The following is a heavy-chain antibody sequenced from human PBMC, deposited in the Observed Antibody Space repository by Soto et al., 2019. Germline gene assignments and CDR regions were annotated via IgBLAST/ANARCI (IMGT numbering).Heavy chain of an antibody. Sequence: SQTLSLTCVGSGDTVSSNSVAWNWVRQSPSRGLEWLGRTYYRSRWYSDYAVSVKSRIDINADTSKNQVSLQLNSVTPEDTAVYYCARSEEDSDYYYYGMDVWGQGTTVTVSS. CDR1: GDTVSSNSVA. CDR3: ARSEEDSDYYYYGMDV. J-gene: IGHJ6*02. D-gene: IGHD2-15*01. V-gene: IGHV6-1*01. CDR2: TYYRSRWYS.